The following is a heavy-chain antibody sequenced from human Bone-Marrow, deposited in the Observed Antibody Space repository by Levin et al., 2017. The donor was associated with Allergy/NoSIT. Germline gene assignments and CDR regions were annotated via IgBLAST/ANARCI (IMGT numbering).Heavy chain of an antibody. CDR1: GGSVSSASHN. J-gene: IGHJ4*02. CDR3: AGGPNDFWRGHCDK. V-gene: IGHV4-39*02. Sequence: SSETLSLTCSLSGGSVSSASHNWDWIRQSPGTGLEWIGHIYYLGTTSYSPSLQSRATISVDKSKNHFSLTLTSVTAADTAVYYCAGGPNDFWRGHCDKWGQGTLVTVSS. D-gene: IGHD3-3*01. CDR2: IYYLGTT.